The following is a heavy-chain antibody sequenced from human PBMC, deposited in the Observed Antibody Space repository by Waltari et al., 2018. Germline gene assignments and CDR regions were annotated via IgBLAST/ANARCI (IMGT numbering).Heavy chain of an antibody. Sequence: EVQLVESGGGLVQPGGSLRLSCAASGFTFSTFPMHWVRQAPGKGLECVSAMRTNEFDTYYANSVKGRFTISRDNSKNTLYLQMGSLRVEDMAVYYCARRDVLTGFLDYWGQGTLVTVSS. CDR1: GFTFSTFP. D-gene: IGHD3-9*01. V-gene: IGHV3-64*01. CDR2: MRTNEFDT. J-gene: IGHJ4*02. CDR3: ARRDVLTGFLDY.